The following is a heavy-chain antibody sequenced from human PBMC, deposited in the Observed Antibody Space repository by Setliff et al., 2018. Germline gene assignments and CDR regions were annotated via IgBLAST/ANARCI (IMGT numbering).Heavy chain of an antibody. CDR3: ARVGDTGWYGGAVDH. D-gene: IGHD6-19*01. CDR2: ISAYNGNT. V-gene: IGHV1-18*01. J-gene: IGHJ4*02. CDR1: GYTFTSYG. Sequence: ASVKVSCKASGYTFTSYGISWVRQAPGQGLEWMGWISAYNGNTNYAQKLQGRVTMTTDTSTSTAYMELRSLRSDDTAVYYCARVGDTGWYGGAVDHWGQGTLVTVSS.